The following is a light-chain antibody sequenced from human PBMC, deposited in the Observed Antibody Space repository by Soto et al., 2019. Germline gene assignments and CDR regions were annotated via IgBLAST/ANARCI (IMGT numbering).Light chain of an antibody. CDR3: QQSFSTLIT. V-gene: IGKV1-39*01. Sequence: IQMTQSPSSLSASLRDRVSITCRASQSISSYLNWYQQKPGKAPKXMIYAASSLQSGIPSRFSGSGSGTDFTLTISSLQPEDVATYYCQQSFSTLITLGQGTRLEIK. J-gene: IGKJ5*01. CDR1: QSISSY. CDR2: AAS.